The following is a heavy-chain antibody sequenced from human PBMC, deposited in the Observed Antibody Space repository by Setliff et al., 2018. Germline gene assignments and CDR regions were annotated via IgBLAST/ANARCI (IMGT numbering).Heavy chain of an antibody. Sequence: PSEPLSLTCTVSGGSISSYYWSWIRQPAGEGLEWIGHIYIGGRANYNPSRKSRGTMSIDTSKNQFSLKLNSVTAADMAGYYCAREQWLDPPGYYYMDVWAKGTTVTVSS. J-gene: IGHJ6*03. CDR3: AREQWLDPPGYYYMDV. CDR1: GGSISSYY. CDR2: IYIGGRA. V-gene: IGHV4-4*07. D-gene: IGHD6-19*01.